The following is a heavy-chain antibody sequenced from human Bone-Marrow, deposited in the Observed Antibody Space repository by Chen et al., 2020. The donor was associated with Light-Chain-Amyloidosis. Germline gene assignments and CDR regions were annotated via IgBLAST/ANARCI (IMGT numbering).Heavy chain of an antibody. D-gene: IGHD1-1*01. CDR2: INSDGRST. J-gene: IGHJ4*02. V-gene: IGHV3-74*01. CDR1: GFTFSDHW. CDR3: AREGASTTDLDY. Sequence: LLESGGGLVQPGGSLRLSCVASGFTFSDHWMHWVRQAPGEALVWVSYINSDGRSTTYADSVKGRFTISRDNAKNTLYLQMSSLRADDTAVYYCAREGASTTDLDYWGQGSLVTVSS.